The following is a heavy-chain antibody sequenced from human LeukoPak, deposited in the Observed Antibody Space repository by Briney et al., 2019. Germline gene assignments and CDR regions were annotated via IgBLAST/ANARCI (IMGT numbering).Heavy chain of an antibody. D-gene: IGHD1-26*01. J-gene: IGHJ4*02. CDR1: GXSVSSNSSA. V-gene: IGHV6-1*01. CDR2: TYYRSKWYN. Sequence: SQTLSLTCAISGXSVSSNSSAWNWVRQSPSRGLELLGRTYYRSKWYNEYADSVKSRITINPDTSKNQFSLHLNSVTPEDTAVYYCARGITGRNDYWGQGTLVTVSS. CDR3: ARGITGRNDY.